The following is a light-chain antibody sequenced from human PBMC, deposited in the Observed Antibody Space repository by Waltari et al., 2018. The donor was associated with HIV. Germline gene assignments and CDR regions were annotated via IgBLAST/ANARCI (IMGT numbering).Light chain of an antibody. CDR1: QSVLYSSNNKNY. CDR2: WAS. J-gene: IGKJ1*01. Sequence: DIVMTQSPDSLAVSLGERATINCKSSQSVLYSSNNKNYLAWYQQKPGQPPKLLIYWASTRESRVPDRFSGSGSGTDFTLTISSLQAEDVAVYYCQRYYSTPAWTFGQGTKVEIK. CDR3: QRYYSTPAWT. V-gene: IGKV4-1*01.